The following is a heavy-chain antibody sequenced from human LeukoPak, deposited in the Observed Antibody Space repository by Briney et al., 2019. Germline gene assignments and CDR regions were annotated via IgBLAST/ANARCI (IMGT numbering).Heavy chain of an antibody. CDR2: ISPGCGST. V-gene: IGHV3-23*01. J-gene: IGHJ4*02. Sequence: PGGSLTLSCAASGFTFSSYAMNWVRQAPGKGLERVSIISPGCGSTYYADSVKGRFTISRDNSNNALYLQMNSLRAEDTAIYYCSKRFYYDSGSFDYWGQGTLVTVSS. CDR3: SKRFYYDSGSFDY. D-gene: IGHD3-10*01. CDR1: GFTFSSYA.